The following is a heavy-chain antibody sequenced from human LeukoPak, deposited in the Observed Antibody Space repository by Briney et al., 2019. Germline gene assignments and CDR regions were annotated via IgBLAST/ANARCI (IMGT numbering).Heavy chain of an antibody. Sequence: SETLSLTCTVSGGSISSSSYCWGWIRQPPGKGLEWIGSIYYSGSTYYNPSLKSRVTISVDTSKNQFSLKVSSVTAADTAVYYCARQMRLRDYFDYWGQGTLVIVSS. D-gene: IGHD4-17*01. CDR3: ARQMRLRDYFDY. CDR1: GGSISSSSYC. J-gene: IGHJ4*02. CDR2: IYYSGST. V-gene: IGHV4-39*01.